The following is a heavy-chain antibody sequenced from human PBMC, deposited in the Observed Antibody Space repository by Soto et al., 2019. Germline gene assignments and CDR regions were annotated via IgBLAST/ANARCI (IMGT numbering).Heavy chain of an antibody. J-gene: IGHJ4*02. CDR3: ARDEPSIAVAMGY. D-gene: IGHD6-19*01. CDR1: GGTFSSYT. CDR2: IIPILGIA. Sequence: QVQLVQSGAEVKKPGSSVKVSCKASGGTFSSYTISWVRQAPGQGLEWMGRIIPILGIANYAQKFQGRVTITADKSTSTAYMELSSLRSEDTVVYYCARDEPSIAVAMGYWGQGTLVTVSS. V-gene: IGHV1-69*08.